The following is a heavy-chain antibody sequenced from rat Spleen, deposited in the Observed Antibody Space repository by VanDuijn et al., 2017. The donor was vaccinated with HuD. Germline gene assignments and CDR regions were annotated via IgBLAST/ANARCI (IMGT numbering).Heavy chain of an antibody. CDR3: ATHGYGY. D-gene: IGHD1-11*01. J-gene: IGHJ2*01. CDR1: GFTFSNYG. CDR2: ISYDGSST. V-gene: IGHV5-29*01. Sequence: EVQLVESGGGLVQSGRSLKLSCAASGFTFSNYGMAWVRQTPTKGLEWVATISYDGSSTYYRDSVKGRFTISRDNAKSTLDLQIDNLRSEDTATYYCATHGYGYWGQGVMVTVSS.